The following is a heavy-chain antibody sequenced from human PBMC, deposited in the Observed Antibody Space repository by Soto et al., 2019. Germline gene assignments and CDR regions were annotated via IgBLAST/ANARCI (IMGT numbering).Heavy chain of an antibody. D-gene: IGHD2-15*01. Sequence: GGSLRLSCAASGLTFKSYAMYWVRQAPGKGLEWVSGISGNGGSTSYADSLKGRFTISRDNSKNTVFLQMTSLRAEDTAVYYCAKDLVLFAGYCSGDRCYGGRSFDFWGPGTLVTVSS. J-gene: IGHJ4*02. V-gene: IGHV3-23*01. CDR1: GLTFKSYA. CDR3: AKDLVLFAGYCSGDRCYGGRSFDF. CDR2: ISGNGGST.